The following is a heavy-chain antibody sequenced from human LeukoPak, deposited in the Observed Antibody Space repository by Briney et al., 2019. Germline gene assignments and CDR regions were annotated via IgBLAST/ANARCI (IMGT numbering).Heavy chain of an antibody. CDR3: ARHFFAMVRGVNGFDP. CDR2: IYYSGST. V-gene: IGHV4-39*01. Sequence: SETLSLTCTVSGGSISSSSYYWGWIRQPPGKGLEWIGSIYYSGSTYYNPSLKSRVTISVDTSKNQFSLKLSSVTAADTAVYYCARHFFAMVRGVNGFDPWGQRTLVTVSS. CDR1: GGSISSSSYY. D-gene: IGHD3-10*01. J-gene: IGHJ5*02.